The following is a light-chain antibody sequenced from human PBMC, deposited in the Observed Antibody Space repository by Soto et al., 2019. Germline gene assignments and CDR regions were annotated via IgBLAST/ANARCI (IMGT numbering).Light chain of an antibody. CDR3: QNYDRAPYT. CDR1: QGISNY. Sequence: DVHMTQSPSSLSASVGEGVTITCRANQGISNYLAWYQQKPGKVPELLIYAASTLQSGVPSRFSGSRSGTDFTLTINSLQPEDVATYYCQNYDRAPYTFGPGTKVDIK. CDR2: AAS. V-gene: IGKV1-27*01. J-gene: IGKJ3*01.